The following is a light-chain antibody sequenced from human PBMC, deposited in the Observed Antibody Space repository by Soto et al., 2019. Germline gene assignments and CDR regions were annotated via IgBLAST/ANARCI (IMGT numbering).Light chain of an antibody. Sequence: QSVLTQPPSVSAAPGQKVTISCSGSSSNIGNNYVSWYQQLPGTAPKLLIYENNKRPSGIPDRFSGSKSGTSATLGITGLQTGDEADYYCGTWDSSLTVGVFGTGTKVNVL. CDR3: GTWDSSLTVGV. CDR1: SSNIGNNY. J-gene: IGLJ1*01. CDR2: ENN. V-gene: IGLV1-51*02.